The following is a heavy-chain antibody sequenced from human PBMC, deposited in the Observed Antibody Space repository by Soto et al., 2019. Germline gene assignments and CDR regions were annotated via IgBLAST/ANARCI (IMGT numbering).Heavy chain of an antibody. J-gene: IGHJ5*02. CDR1: GYTFTSYA. Sequence: ASVKVSCKASGYTFTSYAMHWVRQAPGQRLEWMGWINAGNGNTKYSQKFQGRVTITRDTSASTAYMELSSLRSGDTAVYYCARDRSGYCSSTSCYAGFYNWFDPWGQGTLVTVSS. CDR2: INAGNGNT. D-gene: IGHD2-2*03. V-gene: IGHV1-3*01. CDR3: ARDRSGYCSSTSCYAGFYNWFDP.